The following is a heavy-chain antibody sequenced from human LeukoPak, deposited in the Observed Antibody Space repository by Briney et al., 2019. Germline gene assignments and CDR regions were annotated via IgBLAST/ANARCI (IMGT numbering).Heavy chain of an antibody. CDR3: ARDKGFMVRGVINYGMDV. V-gene: IGHV4-4*07. D-gene: IGHD3-10*01. CDR1: GGSISSYY. J-gene: IGHJ6*02. Sequence: PSETLSLTCTVSGGSISSYYWSWIRQPAGKGLEWIGRIYISGSTNYNPSLKSRVTMSADTSKNQFSLKLTSVTAADTAVYCCARDKGFMVRGVINYGMDVWGQGTTVTVSS. CDR2: IYISGST.